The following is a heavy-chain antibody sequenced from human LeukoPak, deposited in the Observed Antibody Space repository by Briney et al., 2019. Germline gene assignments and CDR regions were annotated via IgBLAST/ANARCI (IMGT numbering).Heavy chain of an antibody. D-gene: IGHD6-13*01. Sequence: GGSLRLSCAASGFTFSSYWMSWVRQAPGKGEWVANIKQDGSEKYYVDSVKGRFTISRDNAKNSLYLQMNSLRAEDTAVYYCARVAAAGFYWGQGTLVTVSS. CDR2: IKQDGSEK. J-gene: IGHJ4*02. CDR3: ARVAAAGFY. CDR1: GFTFSSYW. V-gene: IGHV3-7*03.